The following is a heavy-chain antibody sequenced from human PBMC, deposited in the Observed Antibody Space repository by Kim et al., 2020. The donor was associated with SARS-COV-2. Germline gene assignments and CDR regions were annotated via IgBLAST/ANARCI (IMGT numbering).Heavy chain of an antibody. CDR2: IRSKAYGGTT. CDR1: GFTFGDYA. Sequence: GGSLRLSCTASGFTFGDYAMSWVRQAPGKGLEWVGFIRSKAYGGTTEYAASVKGRFTISRDDSKSIAYLQMNSLKTEDTAVYYCTSAHNIGRWAYYYYYYMDVWSKGTTVTVSS. CDR3: TSAHNIGRWAYYYYYYMDV. J-gene: IGHJ6*03. V-gene: IGHV3-49*04. D-gene: IGHD5-12*01.